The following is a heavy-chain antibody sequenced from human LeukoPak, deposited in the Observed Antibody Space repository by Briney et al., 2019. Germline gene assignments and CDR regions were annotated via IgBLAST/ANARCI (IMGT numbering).Heavy chain of an antibody. Sequence: GRSLRLSCAASGFTFSSYGMHWVRQAPGKGLEWVAVISYDGSNKYYADSVKGRFTISRDNSENTLYLQMNSLRAEDTAVYYCAKDYSSGSRFFDYWGQGTLVTVSS. V-gene: IGHV3-30*18. D-gene: IGHD6-19*01. CDR3: AKDYSSGSRFFDY. CDR2: ISYDGSNK. CDR1: GFTFSSYG. J-gene: IGHJ4*02.